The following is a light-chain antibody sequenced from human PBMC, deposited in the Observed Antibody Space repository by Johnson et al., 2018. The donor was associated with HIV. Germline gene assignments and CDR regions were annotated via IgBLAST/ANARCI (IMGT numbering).Light chain of an antibody. J-gene: IGLJ1*01. CDR3: GTWDSSLSAGGV. V-gene: IGLV1-51*02. Sequence: QSVLTQPPSVSAAPGQKVTISCSGSSSKIGNNYVSWYQQLPGTAPKLLIYENNKRPSGIPYRFSGSKSGTSATLDITGLQTGDEADYYCGTWDSSLSAGGVFGTGTKVTVL. CDR1: SSKIGNNY. CDR2: ENN.